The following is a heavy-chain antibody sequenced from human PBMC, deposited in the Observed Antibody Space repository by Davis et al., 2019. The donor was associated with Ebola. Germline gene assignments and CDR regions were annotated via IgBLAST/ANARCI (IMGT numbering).Heavy chain of an antibody. Sequence: GGSLRLSCAASGISLSSYHMNWVRQAPGKGLGWVAYISNSSTIIYYADSVKGRFTISRDNSEKTVSLQMNSLRAEDTAVYYCARDPGGGLAYYALDVWGQGTTVTVSS. J-gene: IGHJ6*02. D-gene: IGHD3-16*01. CDR3: ARDPGGGLAYYALDV. CDR1: GISLSSYH. V-gene: IGHV3-48*01. CDR2: ISNSSTII.